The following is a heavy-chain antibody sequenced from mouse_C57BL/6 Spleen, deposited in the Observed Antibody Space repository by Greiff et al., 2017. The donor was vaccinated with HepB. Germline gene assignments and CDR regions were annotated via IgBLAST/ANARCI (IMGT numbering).Heavy chain of an antibody. D-gene: IGHD1-1*01. V-gene: IGHV14-3*01. Sequence: EVQLQQSVAELVRPGASVKLSCTASGFNIKNTYMHWVKQRPEQGLEWIGRIDPENGNTKYAPKFQGKATITADTSSNTAYLQLSSLTSEDTAIYYCARFLYYYGSIYYYAMDYWGQGTSVTVSS. CDR2: IDPENGNT. CDR3: ARFLYYYGSIYYYAMDY. CDR1: GFNIKNTY. J-gene: IGHJ4*01.